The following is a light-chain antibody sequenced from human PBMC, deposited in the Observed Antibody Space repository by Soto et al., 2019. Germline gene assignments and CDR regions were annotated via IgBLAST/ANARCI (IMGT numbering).Light chain of an antibody. Sequence: DIVMTQSPDSLAVSLGERATINCKSSLSIFYSSNNRSYLAWYQQKPGQPPKLLVYWASTRESGVPDRFSGSGSGTDFTLTITSLQAADVALYFCHQYYNAPWTFGQGTKVEIK. J-gene: IGKJ1*01. CDR2: WAS. CDR3: HQYYNAPWT. CDR1: LSIFYSSNNRSY. V-gene: IGKV4-1*01.